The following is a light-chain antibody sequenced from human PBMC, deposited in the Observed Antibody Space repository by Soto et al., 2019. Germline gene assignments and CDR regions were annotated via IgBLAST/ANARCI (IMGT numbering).Light chain of an antibody. CDR2: WAS. CDR1: QSVLYSSSNRNC. J-gene: IGKJ4*01. V-gene: IGKV4-1*01. CDR3: QQYYGIPLT. Sequence: DIVMTQSPDSLAVSLGERATINCKSSQSVLYSSSNRNCLAWHQQKPGQPPKLLISWASTRESGVPDRFSGSGSGTDFTLTISSLQAEDVAVYYCQQYYGIPLTFGGGTKVEIK.